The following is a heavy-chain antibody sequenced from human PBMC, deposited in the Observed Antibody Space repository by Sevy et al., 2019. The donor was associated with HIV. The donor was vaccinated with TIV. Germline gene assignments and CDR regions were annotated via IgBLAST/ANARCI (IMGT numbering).Heavy chain of an antibody. Sequence: GGSLRLSCVASEFTLSSYSMNWVRQAPGKGLEWISSISSSSAAIYYADSVKVRFTISRDNAKNSLYLHMNSLRDEDTAVHYCASRSQCSNGVCPFDYWGQGTLVTVSS. CDR3: ASRSQCSNGVCPFDY. CDR1: EFTLSSYS. J-gene: IGHJ4*02. D-gene: IGHD2-8*01. V-gene: IGHV3-21*01. CDR2: ISSSSAAI.